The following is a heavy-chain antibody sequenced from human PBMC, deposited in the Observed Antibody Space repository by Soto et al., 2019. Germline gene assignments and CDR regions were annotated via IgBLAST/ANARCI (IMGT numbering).Heavy chain of an antibody. Sequence: SETLSLTCAVYGGSFSGYYWSWIRQPPGKGLEWIGEINHSGSTNYSPSLKSRVTISVDTSKNQFSLKLSSVTAADTAVYYCARRWGSYGYEAFDIWGQGTMVTVSS. V-gene: IGHV4-34*01. D-gene: IGHD5-18*01. CDR2: INHSGST. CDR3: ARRWGSYGYEAFDI. CDR1: GGSFSGYY. J-gene: IGHJ3*02.